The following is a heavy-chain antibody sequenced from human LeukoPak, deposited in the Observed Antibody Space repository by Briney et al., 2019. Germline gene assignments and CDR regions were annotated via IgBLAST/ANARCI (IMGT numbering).Heavy chain of an antibody. CDR3: ARDRDWGSSDPFDY. Sequence: VASVKVSCKASGYTFTSYSMHWVRQVPGQGLEWMGVINPGRGNTNYAQNFHGRVTLTRDTSTSTIYMELSSLRSEDTAVYYCARDRDWGSSDPFDYWGQGTLVTVSS. J-gene: IGHJ4*02. CDR1: GYTFTSYS. V-gene: IGHV1-46*01. D-gene: IGHD7-27*01. CDR2: INPGRGNT.